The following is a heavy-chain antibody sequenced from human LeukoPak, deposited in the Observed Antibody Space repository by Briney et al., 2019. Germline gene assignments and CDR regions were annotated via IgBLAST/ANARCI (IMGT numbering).Heavy chain of an antibody. J-gene: IGHJ4*02. Sequence: AGGSLRLSCAASGFIFNNYAMSWVRQAPGKGLEWVSAISASGASTYYADSVKGRFTISRDSSKNTLYLQMNSLRAEDTAIYYCAKDREPSIAAAGTVSDYWGQGTLVTVSS. CDR1: GFIFNNYA. CDR2: ISASGAST. CDR3: AKDREPSIAAAGTVSDY. V-gene: IGHV3-23*01. D-gene: IGHD6-13*01.